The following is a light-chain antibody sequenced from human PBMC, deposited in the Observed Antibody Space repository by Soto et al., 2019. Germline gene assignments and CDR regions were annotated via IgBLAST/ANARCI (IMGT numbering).Light chain of an antibody. V-gene: IGKV3-20*01. CDR3: QQYGNSPPT. CDR1: QSITSSY. CDR2: GAS. Sequence: EIVLTQSPGTLSLSPGERATLSCRASQSITSSYLAWYQQKPGQAPRLLMYGASTRAPGIPDRLSGSGSGTDFTLTISILEPEDSAVYYCQQYGNSPPTFGGGTKVDIK. J-gene: IGKJ4*01.